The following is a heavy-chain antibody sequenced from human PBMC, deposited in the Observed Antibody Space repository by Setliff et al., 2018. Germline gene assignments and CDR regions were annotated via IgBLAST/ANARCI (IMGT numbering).Heavy chain of an antibody. CDR1: GGSISSSTYY. CDR2: IYYTGST. V-gene: IGHV4-39*01. D-gene: IGHD3-3*01. Sequence: SETLSLTCTVSGGSISSSTYYWGWIRQPPGKGLEWIGSIYYTGSTHYNPSLKSRVTISVDTSQNQFSLKLSSVTAADTAAYYCASHSRVTIFGVVAFDYWGQGILVTVSS. CDR3: ASHSRVTIFGVVAFDY. J-gene: IGHJ4*02.